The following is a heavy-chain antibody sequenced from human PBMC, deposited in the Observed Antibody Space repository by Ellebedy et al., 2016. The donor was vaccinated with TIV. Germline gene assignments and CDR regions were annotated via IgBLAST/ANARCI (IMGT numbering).Heavy chain of an antibody. J-gene: IGHJ4*02. Sequence: GESLKISCAASGFTFSTYSMNWVRQAPGKGLEWVSYICSNSNTIYYADSVKGRFTVSRDNAKNSLYLQMESLRANDTAVYYCARAGDYNLLSPAGGYWGQGTLVTVSS. D-gene: IGHD4-17*01. CDR3: ARAGDYNLLSPAGGY. CDR1: GFTFSTYS. CDR2: ICSNSNTI. V-gene: IGHV3-48*01.